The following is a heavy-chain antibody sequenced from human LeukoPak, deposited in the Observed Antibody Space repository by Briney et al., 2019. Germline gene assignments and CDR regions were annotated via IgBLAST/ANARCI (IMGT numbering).Heavy chain of an antibody. V-gene: IGHV3-30-3*01. CDR3: AKDSASKTHRYYFDY. CDR1: GFTFSSYA. D-gene: IGHD2/OR15-2a*01. J-gene: IGHJ4*02. Sequence: PGGSLRLSCAASGFTFSSYAMHWVRQAPGKGLEWVAVISYDGSNKYYADSVKGQFTISRDNSKNTLYLQMNSLRAEDTAVYYCAKDSASKTHRYYFDYWGQGTLVTVSS. CDR2: ISYDGSNK.